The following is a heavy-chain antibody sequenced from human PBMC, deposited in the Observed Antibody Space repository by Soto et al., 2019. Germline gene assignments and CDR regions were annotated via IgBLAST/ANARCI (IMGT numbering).Heavy chain of an antibody. Sequence: SETLSLTCTVSGGSISSSSYYWGWIRQPPGKGLEWIGSIYYSGNTYYNPSLKSRVTISVDTAKNQFSLKLSSVTAADTAVYYCARDLTYFDILTGYERYYGMDVWGQGTTVS. D-gene: IGHD3-9*01. CDR1: GGSISSSSYY. V-gene: IGHV4-39*07. J-gene: IGHJ6*02. CDR3: ARDLTYFDILTGYERYYGMDV. CDR2: IYYSGNT.